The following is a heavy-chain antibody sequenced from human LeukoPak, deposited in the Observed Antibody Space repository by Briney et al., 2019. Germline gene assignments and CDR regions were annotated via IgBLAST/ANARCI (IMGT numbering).Heavy chain of an antibody. CDR1: GYTLTELS. CDR2: FDPEDGET. J-gene: IGHJ4*02. CDR3: ARDLTAMGDY. D-gene: IGHD5-18*01. Sequence: ASVKVSCKVSGYTLTELSMHWVRQAPGKGLEWMGGFDPEDGETIYAQKFQGRVTVTEDTSTDTAYMELSSLRSDDTAVYYCARDLTAMGDYWGQGTLVTVSS. V-gene: IGHV1-24*01.